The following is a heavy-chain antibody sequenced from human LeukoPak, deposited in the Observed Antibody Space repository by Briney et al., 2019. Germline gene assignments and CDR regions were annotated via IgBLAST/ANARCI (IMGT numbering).Heavy chain of an antibody. J-gene: IGHJ4*02. CDR2: INHSGST. CDR3: ARHVEGVRFTTFLAY. Sequence: IPSETLSLTCTVSGGSFSGYYWSWIRQPPGKGLEWIGEINHSGSTNYNPSLKSRVTISVDTSKNQFSLKLSSVTAADTAVYYCARHVEGVRFTTFLAYWGQGTLVTVSS. CDR1: GGSFSGYY. V-gene: IGHV4-34*01. D-gene: IGHD3-9*01.